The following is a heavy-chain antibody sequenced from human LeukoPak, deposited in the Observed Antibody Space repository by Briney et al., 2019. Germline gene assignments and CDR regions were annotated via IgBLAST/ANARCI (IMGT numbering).Heavy chain of an antibody. CDR3: AKLGGGVTVTGLRYFDY. CDR2: IGSSGSTT. J-gene: IGHJ4*02. D-gene: IGHD6-19*01. Sequence: GGSLRLSCAASGFTFSNYGLSWVRQAPGNWLEWGSGIGSSGSTTYYTDSVKGRFTISRDNSKNTLYLQMNSLRAEDTAVYYCAKLGGGVTVTGLRYFDYWGQGTLVTVSS. V-gene: IGHV3-23*01. CDR1: GFTFSNYG.